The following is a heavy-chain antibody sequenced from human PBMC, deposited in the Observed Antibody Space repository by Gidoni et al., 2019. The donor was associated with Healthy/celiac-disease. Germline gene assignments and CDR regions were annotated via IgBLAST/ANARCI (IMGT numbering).Heavy chain of an antibody. V-gene: IGHV4-34*01. CDR3: ARSRKLRFLEWSRGAFDI. CDR1: GGSFSGYY. CDR2: INHSGST. Sequence: QVQLQQSRAGLLNPSVTLSLPCAFYGGSFSGYYSGWFRHPPGKGLGWIGEINHSGSTNYNPSLKSRVTISVDTSKNQFSLKLSSVTAADTAVYYGARSRKLRFLEWSRGAFDIWGQGTMVTVSS. D-gene: IGHD3-3*01. J-gene: IGHJ3*02.